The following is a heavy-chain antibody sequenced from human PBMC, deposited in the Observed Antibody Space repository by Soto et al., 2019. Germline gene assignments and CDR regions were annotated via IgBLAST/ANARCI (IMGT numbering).Heavy chain of an antibody. CDR1: GYSFHNSG. V-gene: IGHV1-18*01. Sequence: QVQLVQSGPELKKPGASVKVSCKTSGYSFHNSGISWVRQAPGQGLEWMGWISVLNGYAHYGQKFQGRVIMTADTFTSTAYMELRGLRSDDTAMYYFSKNGTTWFASWGQGTPVTVSS. CDR3: SKNGTTWFAS. CDR2: ISVLNGYA. J-gene: IGHJ5*01. D-gene: IGHD1-1*01.